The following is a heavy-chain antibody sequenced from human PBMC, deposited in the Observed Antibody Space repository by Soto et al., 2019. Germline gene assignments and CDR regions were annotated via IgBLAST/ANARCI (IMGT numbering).Heavy chain of an antibody. D-gene: IGHD3-10*01. CDR3: ARGDSYGSRSYPYYYYYMDV. CDR2: ITTSNSYI. CDR1: GFIFSTYN. V-gene: IGHV3-21*01. Sequence: GGSLRLSCAASGFIFSTYNMNWVCQAPGKGLEWVSSITTSNSYIYYPDSVKGRFAISGDNAKNSLFLQMNSLRAEDTAVYYCARGDSYGSRSYPYYYYYMDVWGKGTTVTVSS. J-gene: IGHJ6*03.